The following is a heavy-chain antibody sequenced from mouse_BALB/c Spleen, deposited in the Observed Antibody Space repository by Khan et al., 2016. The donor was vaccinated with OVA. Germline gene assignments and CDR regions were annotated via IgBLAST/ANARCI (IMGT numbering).Heavy chain of an antibody. V-gene: IGHV1-5*01. J-gene: IGHJ2*01. CDR1: GYTFTNYW. CDR3: ARNGFGNYEIWDY. D-gene: IGHD2-1*01. CDR2: IYPGNSDT. Sequence: VQLQQSGTVLARPGASVKMSCKASGYTFTNYWMHWVKQRPGQGLEWIGTIYPGNSDTNYNQKFTGEAKLTAVTSTSTAYMELSSRTHEDSAVYYCARNGFGNYEIWDYWGQGTTLTVSS.